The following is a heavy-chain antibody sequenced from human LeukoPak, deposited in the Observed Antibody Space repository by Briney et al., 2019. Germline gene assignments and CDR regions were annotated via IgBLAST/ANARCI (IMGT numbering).Heavy chain of an antibody. J-gene: IGHJ6*01. CDR3: ARGPAMFRSRIPVSQRKNALDV. Sequence: SETLSLTCAVYGESFNGFYWTWIRQPPGKGLERIGEINHSENTNYSPSLKSRVTIALDTSKKQCSLRLTSVTAADTALYYCARGPAMFRSRIPVSQRKNALDVWSQGTTVIVSS. V-gene: IGHV4-34*01. CDR1: GESFNGFY. D-gene: IGHD3-10*01. CDR2: INHSENT.